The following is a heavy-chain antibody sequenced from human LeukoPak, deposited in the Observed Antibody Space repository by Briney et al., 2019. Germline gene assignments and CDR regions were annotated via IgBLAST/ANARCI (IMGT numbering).Heavy chain of an antibody. D-gene: IGHD3-9*01. J-gene: IGHJ4*02. Sequence: GGSLRLSCAASGFTFSSYGMHWVRQAPGKGLEWVAVIWYDGSNKYYADSVKGRFTISRDNSKNTLYLQMSSLRAEDTAVYYCARVWYYDTLTGVDYWGQGTLVTVSS. CDR2: IWYDGSNK. CDR1: GFTFSSYG. CDR3: ARVWYYDTLTGVDY. V-gene: IGHV3-33*01.